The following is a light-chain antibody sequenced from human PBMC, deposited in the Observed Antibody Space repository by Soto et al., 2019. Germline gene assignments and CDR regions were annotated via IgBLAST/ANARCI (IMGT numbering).Light chain of an antibody. CDR3: SSYAGAYVV. CDR1: SSDVGDYNY. CDR2: EVS. J-gene: IGLJ2*01. Sequence: SALTQPPSASGSPGQSVTISCTGTSSDVGDYNYVSWYQQHPGKAPKLMIYEVSKRPSGVPERFSGSKSGNTASLTVSGLQAEDEADYYCSSYAGAYVVFGGGTKLTVL. V-gene: IGLV2-8*01.